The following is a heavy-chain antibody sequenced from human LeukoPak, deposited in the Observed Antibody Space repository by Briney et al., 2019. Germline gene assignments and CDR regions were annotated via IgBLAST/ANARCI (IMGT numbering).Heavy chain of an antibody. Sequence: SETLSLTCAVYGGSFSGYYWSWIRQPPGKGLEWIGEINHSGSTNYNPSLKSRVTISVDTSKNQFSLKLSSVTAADTAVYYCARRKGYSSSWYVIKGYFDYWGQGTLVTVSS. V-gene: IGHV4-34*01. D-gene: IGHD6-13*01. CDR2: INHSGST. CDR1: GGSFSGYY. J-gene: IGHJ4*02. CDR3: ARRKGYSSSWYVIKGYFDY.